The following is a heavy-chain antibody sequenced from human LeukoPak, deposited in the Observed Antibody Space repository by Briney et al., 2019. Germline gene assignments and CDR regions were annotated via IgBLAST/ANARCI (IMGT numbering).Heavy chain of an antibody. CDR3: ARMYYYDSSGYLDC. J-gene: IGHJ4*02. CDR1: GYTFTSYG. Sequence: ASVKVSCKASGYTFTSYGISWVRQAPGQGLEWMGWITAYNDNTNYAQKLQGRVTMTTDTSTSTAYMELRSLRSDDTAVYYWARMYYYDSSGYLDCWGQGTLVTVSS. V-gene: IGHV1-18*01. CDR2: ITAYNDNT. D-gene: IGHD3-22*01.